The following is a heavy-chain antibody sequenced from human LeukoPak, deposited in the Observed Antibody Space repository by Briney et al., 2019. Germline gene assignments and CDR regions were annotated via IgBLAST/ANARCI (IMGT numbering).Heavy chain of an antibody. V-gene: IGHV4-34*01. D-gene: IGHD3-22*01. J-gene: IGHJ4*02. Sequence: SETLSLTCAVYGGSFSGYYWSWIRQPPGKGLEWIGEINHSGSTNYNPSLKSRVTISVDTSKNQFSLKLSSVTAADTAVYYCARDGYYYDSSGLSHFDYWGQGTLVTVSS. CDR1: GGSFSGYY. CDR3: ARDGYYYDSSGLSHFDY. CDR2: INHSGST.